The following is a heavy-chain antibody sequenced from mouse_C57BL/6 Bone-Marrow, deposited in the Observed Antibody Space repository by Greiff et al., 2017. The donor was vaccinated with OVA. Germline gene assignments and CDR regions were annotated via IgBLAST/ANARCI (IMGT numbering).Heavy chain of an antibody. D-gene: IGHD1-1*02. V-gene: IGHV5-4*01. J-gene: IGHJ2*01. CDR1: GFTFSSYA. CDR3: ARDDGGVGY. Sequence: EVHLVESGGGLVKPGGSLKLSCAASGFTFSSYAMSWVRQTPEKRLEWVATISDGGSYTYYPDNVKGRFTISRDNAKNNLYLQMSHLKSEDTAMYYCARDDGGVGYWGQGTTLTVSS. CDR2: ISDGGSYT.